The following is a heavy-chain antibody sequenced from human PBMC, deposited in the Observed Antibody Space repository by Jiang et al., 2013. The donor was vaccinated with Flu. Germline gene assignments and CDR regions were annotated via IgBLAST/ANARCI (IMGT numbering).Heavy chain of an antibody. CDR3: ARDLGDYIWGSYRSGGDY. CDR2: IYYSGST. J-gene: IGHJ4*02. CDR1: GGSISSSSYY. D-gene: IGHD3-16*02. V-gene: IGHV4-39*07. Sequence: LLKPSETLSLTCTVSGGSISSSSYYWGWIRQPPGKGLEWIGSIYYSGSTYYNPSLKSRVTISVDTSKNQFSLKLSSVTAADTAVYYCARDLGDYIWGSYRSGGDYWGQGTLVTVSS.